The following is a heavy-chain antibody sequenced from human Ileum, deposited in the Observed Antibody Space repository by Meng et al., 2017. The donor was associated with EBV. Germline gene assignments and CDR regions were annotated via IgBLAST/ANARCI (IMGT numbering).Heavy chain of an antibody. J-gene: IGHJ4*02. CDR1: GALVRGMAW. CDR2: VYHEWAT. Sequence: GPGLVNSSGRLSPTGAAPGALVRGMAWWSWVRPPPGKGLEWIGEVYHEWATNYHPSLKGRVPISLDKSKNEVNLHLNSLTAADPAVYFCARSSPIVRGLDYWGQGTLVTVSS. V-gene: IGHV4-4*02. CDR3: ARSSPIVRGLDY. D-gene: IGHD3-10*01.